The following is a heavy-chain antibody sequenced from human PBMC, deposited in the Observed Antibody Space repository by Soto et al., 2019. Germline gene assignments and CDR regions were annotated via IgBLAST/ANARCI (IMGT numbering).Heavy chain of an antibody. Sequence: EVQLLESGGGLVQPGGSLRLSCAASGFTFSEYAMSWVRQAPGKGLAWVSSISSGGGSTSYTDSVKGRFTISRDNTKNTLFLQMNGLRAEDTDIYYCTKETKKSNSHDYWGLGTLVTVSP. D-gene: IGHD5-18*01. J-gene: IGHJ4*02. CDR3: TKETKKSNSHDY. CDR2: ISSGGGST. V-gene: IGHV3-23*01. CDR1: GFTFSEYA.